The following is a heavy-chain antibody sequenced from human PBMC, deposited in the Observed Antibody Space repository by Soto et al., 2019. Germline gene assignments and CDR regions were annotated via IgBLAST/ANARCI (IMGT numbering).Heavy chain of an antibody. Sequence: EVQLLDSGGGLVQPGGSLRLSCTTSGFIFSNYAMNWVRQAPGKGLERVSVISDNGGSTYYADSVKGRFTITRDYSKTTIYLHMNRLSTEDTAVYYCARGRKYCGPTTCVQYCDYWGQGTLVTVSS. D-gene: IGHD2-21*01. CDR2: ISDNGGST. V-gene: IGHV3-23*01. CDR3: ARGRKYCGPTTCVQYCDY. J-gene: IGHJ4*02. CDR1: GFIFSNYA.